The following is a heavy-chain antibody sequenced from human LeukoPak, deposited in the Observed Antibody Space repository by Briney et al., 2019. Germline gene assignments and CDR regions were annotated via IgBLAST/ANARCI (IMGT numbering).Heavy chain of an antibody. V-gene: IGHV3-7*01. Sequence: PGGSLRLSCAASGFTFSSYWMSWVRQAPGKGLEWVANIKQDGSEKYYVDSVKGRFTISRDNAKNSLYLQMNSLRAEDTAVYYCARDLAFYYYDSSGYFGAFDIWGQGTMVTVSS. CDR1: GFTFSSYW. CDR2: IKQDGSEK. D-gene: IGHD3-22*01. J-gene: IGHJ3*02. CDR3: ARDLAFYYYDSSGYFGAFDI.